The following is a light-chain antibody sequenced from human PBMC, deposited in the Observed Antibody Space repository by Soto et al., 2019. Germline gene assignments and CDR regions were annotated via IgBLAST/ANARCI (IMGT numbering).Light chain of an antibody. CDR2: EVS. CDR1: SSDVGGYNY. Sequence: QSVLTEPPSASGSPGQAVTISCTGTSSDVGGYNYVSWYQHHPGKAPKLMVSEVSKRPSGVPDRFSGSKSGNTASLTVSGLQAEDEADYYCSSYAGNNNPYVSGTGTRSPS. CDR3: SSYAGNNNPYV. J-gene: IGLJ1*01. V-gene: IGLV2-8*01.